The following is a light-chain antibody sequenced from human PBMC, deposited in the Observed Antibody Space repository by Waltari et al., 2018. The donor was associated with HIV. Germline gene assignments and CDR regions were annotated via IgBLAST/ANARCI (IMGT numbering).Light chain of an antibody. J-gene: IGLJ2*01. Sequence: SYELTQPPSVSVSPGQTASIPCSGAKLGDQYACWYQQEPGQSPVLVIYQDSKRPSGIPERFSGSNSGNTATLTISGTQAMDEADYYCQAWDSSTHVVFGGGTKLTVL. CDR1: KLGDQY. CDR3: QAWDSSTHVV. CDR2: QDS. V-gene: IGLV3-1*01.